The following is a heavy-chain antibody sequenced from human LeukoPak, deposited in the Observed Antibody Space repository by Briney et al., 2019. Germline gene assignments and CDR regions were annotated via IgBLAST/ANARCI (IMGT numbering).Heavy chain of an antibody. V-gene: IGHV3-23*01. J-gene: IGHJ4*02. CDR1: GFTFSSYV. D-gene: IGHD2/OR15-2a*01. CDR2: ISDDGTST. CDR3: AKQVGFCTTITCYFDY. Sequence: GGSLRLSCAASGFTFSSYVMSWVRQAPGKGLEWVSAISDDGTSTNFADSVKGRFTISRDNSQNTLYLQINSLTAEDTAVYYCAKQVGFCTTITCYFDYWGQGTLVTVSS.